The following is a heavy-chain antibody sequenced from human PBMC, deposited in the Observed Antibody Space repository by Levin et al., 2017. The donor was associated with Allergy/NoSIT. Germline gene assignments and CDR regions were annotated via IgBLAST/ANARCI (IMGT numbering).Heavy chain of an antibody. Sequence: SQTLSLTCAVSGGSIRSGGYSWGWIRQPPGKGLEWIGYIYHSGSTYYNPSLKSRVTMSVDRSKTQFSLKLTSVTAADTAVYYCARGRGYYDSSGYYFYYWGQGTLVTVSS. D-gene: IGHD3-22*01. CDR1: GGSIRSGGYS. CDR2: IYHSGST. CDR3: ARGRGYYDSSGYYFYY. J-gene: IGHJ4*02. V-gene: IGHV4-30-2*01.